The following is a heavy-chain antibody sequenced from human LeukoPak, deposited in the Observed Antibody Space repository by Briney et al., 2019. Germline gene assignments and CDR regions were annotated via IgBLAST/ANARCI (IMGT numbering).Heavy chain of an antibody. D-gene: IGHD3-10*01. CDR2: INPNSGGT. CDR3: AKGGEVLLWFGEKNWFDP. V-gene: IGHV1-2*02. J-gene: IGHJ5*02. CDR1: GYTFTSYD. Sequence: ASVKVSCKASGYTFTSYDINWVRQATGQGLEWMGWINPNSGGTNYAQKFQGRVTMTRDTSISTAYMELSSLRSDDTAVYYCAKGGEVLLWFGEKNWFDPWGQGTLVTVSS.